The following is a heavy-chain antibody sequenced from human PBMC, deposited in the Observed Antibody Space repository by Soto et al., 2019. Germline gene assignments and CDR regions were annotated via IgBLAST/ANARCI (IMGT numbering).Heavy chain of an antibody. J-gene: IGHJ4*02. CDR3: ARPYCSGGSCYDYFDN. CDR1: GGTFSSYA. V-gene: IGHV1-69*13. CDR2: IIPIFGTA. Sequence: SVKVSCKASGGTFSSYAISWVRQAPGQGLEWMGGIIPIFGTANYAQRFQGRVTITADESTSTAYMELSSLRSEDTAVYYCARPYCSGGSCYDYFDNWGQGTLVTVS. D-gene: IGHD2-15*01.